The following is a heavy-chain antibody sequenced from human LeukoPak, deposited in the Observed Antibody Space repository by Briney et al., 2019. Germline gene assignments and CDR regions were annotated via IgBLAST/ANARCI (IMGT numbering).Heavy chain of an antibody. CDR2: IGSSGSTI. CDR1: GFTFSDHY. CDR3: ARIGGPRLWTY. Sequence: PGGSLRLSCAASGFTFSDHYMSWIRQAPGKGLEWVSYIGSSGSTIYYADSVKGRFTISRDNAKNSVFLQMNSLRVEDTAVYYCARIGGPRLWTYWGQGTLVTVSS. D-gene: IGHD3-10*01. V-gene: IGHV3-11*01. J-gene: IGHJ4*02.